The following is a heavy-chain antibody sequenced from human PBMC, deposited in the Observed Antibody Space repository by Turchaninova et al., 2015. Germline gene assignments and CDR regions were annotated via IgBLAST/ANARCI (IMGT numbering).Heavy chain of an antibody. CDR2: IIPIFGTA. V-gene: IGHV1-69*06. D-gene: IGHD2-2*01. CDR1: GGTRSNYG. J-gene: IGHJ6*03. Sequence: QVQLVQSGAEGKKPGCSVRGSCTASGGTRSNYGITGVRQAPGQGLEWMGGIIPIFGTANYAQKIQARVTITADTSTSTAYMELSSLTSEDTAVYFCARGGTSLYYSYMDVWGKGTTVTVS. CDR3: ARGGTSLYYSYMDV.